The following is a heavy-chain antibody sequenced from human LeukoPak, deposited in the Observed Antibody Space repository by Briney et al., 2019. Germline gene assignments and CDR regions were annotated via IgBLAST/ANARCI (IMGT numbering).Heavy chain of an antibody. V-gene: IGHV1-2*07. Sequence: ASVNVSCKASGYTFAGYYMGWVRQAPGQGRGWMGWINPKSGTTNYAHKLQGRLTMTTDTSISTAYMAVSRLRFDDTDVYSCERGSRREVLAVSIVYWGQGTLVTVSS. J-gene: IGHJ4*02. D-gene: IGHD1-26*01. CDR1: GYTFAGYY. CDR2: INPKSGTT. CDR3: ERGSRREVLAVSIVY.